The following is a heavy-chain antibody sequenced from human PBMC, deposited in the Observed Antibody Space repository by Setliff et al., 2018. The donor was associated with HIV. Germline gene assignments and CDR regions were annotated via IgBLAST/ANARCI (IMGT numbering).Heavy chain of an antibody. D-gene: IGHD1-26*01. Sequence: ASVKVSCKVSGSSLTELPIHWVRQTPGKGLQWMGGFDPEDGPDDGQTIYARKFQGRVTMTEDTSTDTAYMALARLTSEDTAVYFCATVGPTGAYFHDWGRGTLVTVSS. V-gene: IGHV1-24*01. CDR1: GSSLTELP. CDR2: FDPEDGPDDGQT. CDR3: ATVGPTGAYFHD. J-gene: IGHJ4*02.